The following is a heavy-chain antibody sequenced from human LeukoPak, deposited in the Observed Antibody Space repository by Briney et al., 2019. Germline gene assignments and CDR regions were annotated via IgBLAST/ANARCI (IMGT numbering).Heavy chain of an antibody. V-gene: IGHV3-23*01. CDR2: ISGSGTGT. CDR1: GFTFSSYP. D-gene: IGHD2-2*01. J-gene: IGHJ4*02. CDR3: AKVRYCSSTSCLYYFDY. Sequence: TGGSLRLSCAASGFTFSSYPMSWVRQAPGKGLEWVSAISGSGTGTYYADSVEGRFTISRDNSTNTLYLQMNSLRAEDTAVYYCAKVRYCSSTSCLYYFDYWGQGTLVTVSS.